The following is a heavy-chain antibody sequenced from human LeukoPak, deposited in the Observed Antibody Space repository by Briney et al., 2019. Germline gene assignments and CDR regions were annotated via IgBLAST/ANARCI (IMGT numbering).Heavy chain of an antibody. CDR1: GFTFSSYS. CDR2: ISSSSSYI. CDR3: AREPYYYDSSGYLGGYYFDY. V-gene: IGHV3-21*01. J-gene: IGHJ4*02. D-gene: IGHD3-22*01. Sequence: GGSLRLSCAASGFTFSSYSMNWVRQAPGKGLEWVSSISSSSSYIYYADSVKGRFTISRDNAKNSLYLQMNNLRAEDTAVYYCAREPYYYDSSGYLGGYYFDYWGQGTLVTVSS.